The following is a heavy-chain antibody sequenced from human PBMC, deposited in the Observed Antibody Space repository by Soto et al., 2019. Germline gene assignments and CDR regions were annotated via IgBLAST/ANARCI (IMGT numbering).Heavy chain of an antibody. CDR2: IKQDGSEK. J-gene: IGHJ6*02. CDR3: VRDGSDFWSGYPYYYYGMDV. V-gene: IGHV3-7*03. CDR1: GFTFSSYW. Sequence: PGGSLRLSCAASGFTFSSYWMSWVRQAPGKGLEWVANIKQDGSEKYYVDSVKGRFTISRDNAKNSLYLQMNSLRAEDTAVYYCVRDGSDFWSGYPYYYYGMDVWGQGTTVTVSS. D-gene: IGHD3-3*01.